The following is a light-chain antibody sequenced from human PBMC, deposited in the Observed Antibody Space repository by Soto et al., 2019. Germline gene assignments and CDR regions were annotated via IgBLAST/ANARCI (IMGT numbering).Light chain of an antibody. Sequence: EIVLTQSPGTLSLSPGDGATLSCRASQSVSTNFFAWYQQKPGQAPRLLIYGASTRATGIPDRFSGSGSGTEFTLTISSLQSEDFAVYYCQHFNSWPLLFGQGTKVDIK. CDR2: GAS. CDR1: QSVSTN. J-gene: IGKJ1*01. V-gene: IGKV3-15*01. CDR3: QHFNSWPLL.